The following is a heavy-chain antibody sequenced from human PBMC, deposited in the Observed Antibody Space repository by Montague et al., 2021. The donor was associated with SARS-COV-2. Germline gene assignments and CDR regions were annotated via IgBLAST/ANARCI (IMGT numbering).Heavy chain of an antibody. J-gene: IGHJ4*02. CDR3: TQERGPGRTTWHYFDY. CDR1: GDSVSRNSAV. D-gene: IGHD3-10*01. V-gene: IGHV6-1*01. Sequence: CAISGDSVSRNSAVWNWLRQSPPPGLEWVGRIYYGNKWYNDHAVSAITRVTISPVTSKNQFSLQLNSVTTEDTAVYYCTQERGPGRTTWHYFDYWGQGTLVTVSS. CDR2: IYYGNKWYN.